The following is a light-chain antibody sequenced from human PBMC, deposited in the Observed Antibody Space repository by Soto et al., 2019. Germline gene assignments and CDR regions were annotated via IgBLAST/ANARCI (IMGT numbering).Light chain of an antibody. CDR3: QQYNNYWT. CDR1: QSINSR. J-gene: IGKJ1*01. CDR2: KAS. V-gene: IGKV1-5*03. Sequence: DIQMTQSPSTLSASVGDRVTITCRASQSINSRLAWYQQKPGKAPNLLIYKASSLESGVHSRFSGSGSGTEFTLTISSLQPDDFATYYCQQYNNYWTFGQGTKVEIK.